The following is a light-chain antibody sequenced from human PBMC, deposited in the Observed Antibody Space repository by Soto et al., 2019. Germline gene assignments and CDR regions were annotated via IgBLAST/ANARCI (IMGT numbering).Light chain of an antibody. CDR2: GAS. CDR3: QQYGSSPIT. Sequence: TQSPTSVSASVGDRTTLSCRSSQSVNKAYLVWYQVKPGQAPRRLIYGASSRATGIPERFSGSGSGTDFTLTVSSLEPEDFAVYFCQQYGSSPITFGQGTRLEIK. V-gene: IGKV3-20*01. CDR1: QSVNKAY. J-gene: IGKJ5*01.